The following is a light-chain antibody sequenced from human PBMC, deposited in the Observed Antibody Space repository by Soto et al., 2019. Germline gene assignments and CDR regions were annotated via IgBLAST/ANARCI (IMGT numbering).Light chain of an antibody. J-gene: IGKJ4*01. CDR1: QSISSSY. Sequence: EIVLTQSPGTLSLSPGERATLSCRASQSISSSYLAWYQQIPGQAPRLLIYGASVRATGIPDRFSGSGSGTEFTLTISRLEPEDFAVYFCQQYGSSPVTFGGGTKVEIK. V-gene: IGKV3-20*01. CDR3: QQYGSSPVT. CDR2: GAS.